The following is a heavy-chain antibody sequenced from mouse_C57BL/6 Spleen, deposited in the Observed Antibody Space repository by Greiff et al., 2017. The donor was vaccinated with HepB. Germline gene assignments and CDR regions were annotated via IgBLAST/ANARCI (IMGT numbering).Heavy chain of an antibody. Sequence: QVQLQQPGAELVMPGASVKLSCKASGYTFTSYWMHWVKQRPGQGLEWIGEIDPSDSYTNYNQKFKGKSKLTVDKSSSTAYMQLRSLTSEDSAVYYCARRRGDPYYFDYWGQGTTLTVSS. CDR2: IDPSDSYT. CDR1: GYTFTSYW. V-gene: IGHV1-69*01. D-gene: IGHD3-3*01. J-gene: IGHJ2*01. CDR3: ARRRGDPYYFDY.